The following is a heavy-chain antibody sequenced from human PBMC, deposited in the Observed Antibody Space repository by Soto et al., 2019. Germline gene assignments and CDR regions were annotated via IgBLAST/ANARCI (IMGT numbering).Heavy chain of an antibody. J-gene: IGHJ4*02. CDR1: EFTFPNVA. CDR3: AKLYWLPRYFAY. CDR2: ITDGGGST. V-gene: IGHV3-23*01. D-gene: IGHD2-8*02. Sequence: PGRSLRLPCVASEFTFPNVAMTWFPQAPGKGREWVSSITDGGGSTDYADSVKGRFTISRDNSKGTLYLQVNSLRADDPGVYYYAKLYWLPRYFAYWGQGARVTVS.